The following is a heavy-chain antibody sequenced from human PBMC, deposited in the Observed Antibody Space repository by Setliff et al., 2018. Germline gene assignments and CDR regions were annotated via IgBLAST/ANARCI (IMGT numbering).Heavy chain of an antibody. J-gene: IGHJ6*03. Sequence: SETLSLTCTVSGGSISSYYWSWIRQPPGKGLEWIGYIDYSGSTNYNPSLKSRVTISVDTSKKQFSLKLNSVTAADTAVYYCARQKYWSGYYGEGYYYYMDVWGKGTTVTVSS. CDR1: GGSISSYY. V-gene: IGHV4-59*01. CDR2: IDYSGST. D-gene: IGHD3-3*01. CDR3: ARQKYWSGYYGEGYYYYMDV.